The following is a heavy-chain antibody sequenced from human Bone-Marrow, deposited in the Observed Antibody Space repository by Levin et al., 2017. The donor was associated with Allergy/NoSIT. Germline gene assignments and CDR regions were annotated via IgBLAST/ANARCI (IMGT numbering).Heavy chain of an antibody. CDR3: AKGASSSASRYYYMDV. J-gene: IGHJ6*03. D-gene: IGHD6-13*01. CDR2: ITWDGRSA. Sequence: GGSLRLSCAASGFTFDDQAMHWVRQPPGRGLQWVSRITWDGRSAFYADSVRGRFIISRDNDKSSVYLQMNSLRPEDTGVYYCAKGASSSASRYYYMDVWGKGTTVIVSS. CDR1: GFTFDDQA. V-gene: IGHV3-43D*04.